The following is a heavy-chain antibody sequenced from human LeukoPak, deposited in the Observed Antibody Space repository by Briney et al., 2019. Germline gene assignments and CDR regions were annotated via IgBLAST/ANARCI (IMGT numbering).Heavy chain of an antibody. J-gene: IGHJ4*02. CDR3: ARQYYYDSSGYYYEFDY. CDR1: GGSISSHY. CDR2: IYYSGST. V-gene: IGHV4-59*08. Sequence: SETLSLTCTVSGGSISSHYWSWIRQPPGKGLEWIGYIYYSGSTNYNPSLKSRVTISVDTSKNQFSLKLSSVTAADTAVYYCARQYYYDSSGYYYEFDYWGQGTLVTVSS. D-gene: IGHD3-22*01.